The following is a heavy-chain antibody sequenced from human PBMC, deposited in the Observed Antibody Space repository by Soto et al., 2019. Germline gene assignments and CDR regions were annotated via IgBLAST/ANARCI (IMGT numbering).Heavy chain of an antibody. CDR1: GFTFSPYW. CDR2: IKQDGTEK. CDR3: TTSPHRDSDRVFV. D-gene: IGHD3-10*01. Sequence: EVLLVESGGGLVQPGGSLRLSCAASGFTFSPYWMGWVRRTPGKGLEWVANIKQDGTEKYYVDSVRGRLTVSRDNAKRLLYLQMNSLRVEDTAVYYCTTSPHRDSDRVFVWGQVTAVTAS. V-gene: IGHV3-7*01. J-gene: IGHJ6*02.